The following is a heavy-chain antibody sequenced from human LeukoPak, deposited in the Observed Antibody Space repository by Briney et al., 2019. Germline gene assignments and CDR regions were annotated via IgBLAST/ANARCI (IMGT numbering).Heavy chain of an antibody. J-gene: IGHJ4*02. CDR1: VYTFASYD. V-gene: IGHV1-8*03. Sequence: ASVKVSCKASVYTFASYDINWVRQATGQGVEWMGWMSPNSGNTDYAQNFQGRLTITRNTSISTAYMELSRLKSEDTAVYYCAKVGEACLESWGQGTLVTVSS. D-gene: IGHD2-21*01. CDR3: AKVGEACLES. CDR2: MSPNSGNT.